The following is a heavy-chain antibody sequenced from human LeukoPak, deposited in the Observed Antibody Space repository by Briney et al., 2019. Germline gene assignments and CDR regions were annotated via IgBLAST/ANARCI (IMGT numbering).Heavy chain of an antibody. CDR3: ARVGAYNWFDP. CDR1: GGSISSYS. D-gene: IGHD3-10*01. V-gene: IGHV4-59*13. CDR2: IDYSGSS. J-gene: IGHJ5*02. Sequence: SETLSLTCSVSGGSISSYSWTWIRQPPGKGLEWIGFIDYSGSSNYNPSLKSRATISVDTSKNQFSLKLSSVTAADTAVYYCARVGAYNWFDPWGQGTLVTVSS.